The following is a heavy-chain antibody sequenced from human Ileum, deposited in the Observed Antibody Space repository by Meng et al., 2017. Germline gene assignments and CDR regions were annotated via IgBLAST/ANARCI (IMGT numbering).Heavy chain of an antibody. D-gene: IGHD2-21*01. V-gene: IGHV3-15*01. CDR3: VKDQVFCGDECYLVPRHRYFQS. J-gene: IGHJ1*01. CDR1: GFTFSNAW. CDR2: IKSITDGGTA. Sequence: GESLKISCAASGFTFSNAWMTWVRQAPGKGLEWVGRIKSITDGGTADYAAPVKGRFTISRDNSKNTLYLQMGSLRAEDTAVYYCVKDQVFCGDECYLVPRHRYFQSWGQGTLVTVSS.